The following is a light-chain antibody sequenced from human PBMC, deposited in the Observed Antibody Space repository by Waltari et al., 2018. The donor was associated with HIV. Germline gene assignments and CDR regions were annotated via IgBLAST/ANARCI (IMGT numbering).Light chain of an antibody. J-gene: IGLJ1*01. CDR2: YNS. CDR3: QVWDPLSDHPV. CDR1: NIGAKS. Sequence: SYVLSQPPSVSVAPGKTASVTCGGDNIGAKSVHWYQQRPGQAPLLIIFYNSDRPSGISGLFSGSNAVGAATLTIARVEAGDEADYYCQVWDPLSDHPVFGTGTKVTVL. V-gene: IGLV3-21*04.